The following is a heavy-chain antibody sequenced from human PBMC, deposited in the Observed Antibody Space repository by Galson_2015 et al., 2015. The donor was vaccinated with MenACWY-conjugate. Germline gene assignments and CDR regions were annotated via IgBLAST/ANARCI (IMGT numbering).Heavy chain of an antibody. D-gene: IGHD1-7*01. J-gene: IGHJ5*02. CDR1: GDSISGHW. V-gene: IGHV4-59*11. CDR2: ISYSGST. CDR3: ARSNYWGTNSRGWFDP. Sequence: ETLSLTCTVSGDSISGHWWSWIRQPPGKGLEWIGYISYSGSTHYNPSLRSRVTISIDTSKNQFSLKLSSVTAADTAGYYCARSNYWGTNSRGWFDPWGQGTLVTVSS.